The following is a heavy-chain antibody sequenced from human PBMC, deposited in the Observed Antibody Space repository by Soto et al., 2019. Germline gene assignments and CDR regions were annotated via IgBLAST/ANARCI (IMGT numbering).Heavy chain of an antibody. D-gene: IGHD1-26*01. J-gene: IGHJ4*02. CDR2: MSYDGSNE. CDR3: AKDGSHNFAY. Sequence: QVQLVESGGGVVQPGRSLRLSCAASGFTFSHYAMHWVRQAPGKGLAWVALMSYDGSNEYYADSVKGRFTISRDNSKTTQYLQMTTLRAEDTAVYYCAKDGSHNFAYWGQGPLVTVSS. CDR1: GFTFSHYA. V-gene: IGHV3-30*18.